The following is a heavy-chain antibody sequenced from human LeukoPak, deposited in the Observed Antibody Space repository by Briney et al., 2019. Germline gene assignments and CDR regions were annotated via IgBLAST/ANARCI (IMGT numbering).Heavy chain of an antibody. D-gene: IGHD3-10*01. CDR1: GFTFSSYA. CDR2: ISGSGGST. Sequence: GGSLRLSCAASGFTFSSYAMSWIRQAPGKGLEWVSAISGSGGSTYYADSVKGRFTVSRDNAKKSLYLQMNSLRAEDTAVYYCARRFETLDYWGQGTLVTVSS. CDR3: ARRFETLDY. V-gene: IGHV3-23*01. J-gene: IGHJ4*02.